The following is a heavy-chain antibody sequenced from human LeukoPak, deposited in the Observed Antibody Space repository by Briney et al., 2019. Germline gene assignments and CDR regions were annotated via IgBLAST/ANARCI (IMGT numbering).Heavy chain of an antibody. CDR1: GYTFTGYY. CDR3: ARGKYCSGGSCYSPWFDP. CDR2: INPNSGGT. V-gene: IGHV1-2*02. D-gene: IGHD2-15*01. Sequence: GASVKVSCKASGYTFTGYYMHWVRQAPGQGLEWMGWINPNSGGTNYSQKFQGRVTMTRDTSISTAYMELSRLRSDDTAVYYCARGKYCSGGSCYSPWFDPWGQGTLVTVSS. J-gene: IGHJ5*02.